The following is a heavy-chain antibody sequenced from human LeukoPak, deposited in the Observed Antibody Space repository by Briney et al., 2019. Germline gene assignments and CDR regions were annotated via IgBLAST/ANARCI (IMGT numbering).Heavy chain of an antibody. D-gene: IGHD4-23*01. CDR3: ASTYGGNSELAFDI. J-gene: IGHJ3*02. CDR1: GYTFTGDY. Sequence: ASVKVSCKASGYTFTGDYMHWVRQAPGQGLEWMGWINPNSGGTNYAQKFQGRVTMTRDTSISTAYTELSRLRSDDTAVYYCASTYGGNSELAFDIWGQGTMVTVSS. V-gene: IGHV1-2*02. CDR2: INPNSGGT.